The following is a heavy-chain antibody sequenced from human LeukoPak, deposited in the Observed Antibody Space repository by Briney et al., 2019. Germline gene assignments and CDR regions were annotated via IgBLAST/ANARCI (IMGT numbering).Heavy chain of an antibody. Sequence: GGSLRLSCAASEFSVGSNYMTWVRQAPGKGLEWVSLIYSGGSTYYADSVKGRFTISRDNSKNTLYLQMNSLRADDTAVYYCARELQLERLAFGKEGSAFDYWGQGTLVIVSS. D-gene: IGHD1-1*01. V-gene: IGHV3-66*01. J-gene: IGHJ4*02. CDR1: EFSVGSNY. CDR2: IYSGGST. CDR3: ARELQLERLAFGKEGSAFDY.